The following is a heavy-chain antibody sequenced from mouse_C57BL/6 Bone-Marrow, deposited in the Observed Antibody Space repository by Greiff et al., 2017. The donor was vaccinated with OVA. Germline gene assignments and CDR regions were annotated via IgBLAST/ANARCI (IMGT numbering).Heavy chain of an antibody. CDR3: ARLTTVVARVAMDY. CDR1: GYTFTSYG. D-gene: IGHD1-1*01. J-gene: IGHJ4*01. Sequence: VKLVESGAELARPGASVKLSCKASGYTFTSYGISWVKQRTGQGLEWIGEIYPRSGNTYYNEKFKGKATLTADKSSSTAYMELRSLTSEDSAVYFCARLTTVVARVAMDYWGQGTSVTVSS. V-gene: IGHV1-81*01. CDR2: IYPRSGNT.